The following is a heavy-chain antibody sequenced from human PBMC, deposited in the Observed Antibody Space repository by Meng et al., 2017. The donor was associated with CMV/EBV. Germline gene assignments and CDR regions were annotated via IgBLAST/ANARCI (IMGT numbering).Heavy chain of an antibody. CDR1: GGAFVGYY. CDR3: ARGSRRLPRFNWFDP. Sequence: VQLLHWAAGVLQPSGPLSPPWAFNGGAFVGYYWSRIRQPPGKGLEWIGEINHSGSTNYNPSLKSRVTISVDTSKNQFSLKLSSMTAADTAVYYCARGSRRLPRFNWFDPWGQGTLVTVSS. V-gene: IGHV4-34*01. CDR2: INHSGST. J-gene: IGHJ5*02. D-gene: IGHD3-3*01.